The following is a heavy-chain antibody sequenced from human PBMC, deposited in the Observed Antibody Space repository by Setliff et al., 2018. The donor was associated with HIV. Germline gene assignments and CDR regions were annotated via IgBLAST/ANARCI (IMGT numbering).Heavy chain of an antibody. Sequence: LSLTCAVYGGSFRGYYWSWIRQPPGKGLEWIGEINHSGSTNYNPSLKSRVTISVDTSKNQFSLKLSSVTAADTAVYYCARVLGWQQDAFDIWGQGTVVTVS. V-gene: IGHV4-34*01. CDR2: INHSGST. CDR1: GGSFRGYY. D-gene: IGHD6-19*01. J-gene: IGHJ3*02. CDR3: ARVLGWQQDAFDI.